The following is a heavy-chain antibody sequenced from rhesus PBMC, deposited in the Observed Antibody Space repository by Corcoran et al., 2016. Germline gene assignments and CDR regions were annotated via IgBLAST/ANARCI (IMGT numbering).Heavy chain of an antibody. Sequence: EVQLVQSGAEVKKPGPSVKISCRASGSPFTDNYLHWVRQAPGKGLEWMGRVDPEDGEAIHAQKFQDRVTITADTSTDTAYMELSSLRSEDTAVYYCATRGYSGYTFDYWGQGVLVTVSS. CDR2: VDPEDGEA. CDR3: ATRGYSGYTFDY. V-gene: IGHV1-111*02. J-gene: IGHJ4*01. CDR1: GSPFTDNY. D-gene: IGHD5-42*01.